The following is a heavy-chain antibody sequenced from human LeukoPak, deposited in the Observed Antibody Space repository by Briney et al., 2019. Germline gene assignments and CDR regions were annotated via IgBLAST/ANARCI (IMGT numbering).Heavy chain of an antibody. D-gene: IGHD2-2*01. CDR3: ARALGYCSSTSCYLASYFDY. CDR2: IIPIFGTA. Sequence: SVKVSCKASGGTFSSYAISWVRQAPGQGLEWMGGIIPIFGTANYAQKFQGGVTITTDESTSTAYMELSSLRSEDTAVYYCARALGYCSSTSCYLASYFDYWGQGTLVTVSS. V-gene: IGHV1-69*05. CDR1: GGTFSSYA. J-gene: IGHJ4*02.